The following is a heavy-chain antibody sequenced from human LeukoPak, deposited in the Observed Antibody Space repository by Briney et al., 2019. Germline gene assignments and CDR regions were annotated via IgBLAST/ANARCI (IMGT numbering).Heavy chain of an antibody. V-gene: IGHV4-4*02. CDR3: AREGGPYLPLDY. CDR1: GGSIRSTNW. Sequence: PSGTLSLICGVSGGSIRSTNWWTWVRQPPGRGLEWIGEVHLDGRTNYSPSLQSRLTMSVDFSKNHISLKLTSVTAADTAVYYCAREGGPYLPLDYTGQGTLVTVSS. J-gene: IGHJ4*02. CDR2: VHLDGRT.